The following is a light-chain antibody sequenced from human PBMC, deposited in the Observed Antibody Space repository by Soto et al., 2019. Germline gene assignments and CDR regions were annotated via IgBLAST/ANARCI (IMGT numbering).Light chain of an antibody. CDR3: QSYDSNLNGFYV. CDR1: SSNIGAGYD. CDR2: GNS. Sequence: QSVLTQPPSVSGAPGQRVTISCTGSSSNIGAGYDVHWYQQLPETAPKLLIYGNSNRPSGVPDRFSGSKSGTSASLAITGLQAEDEADYYCQSYDSNLNGFYVFGSGTQLTVL. V-gene: IGLV1-40*01. J-gene: IGLJ1*01.